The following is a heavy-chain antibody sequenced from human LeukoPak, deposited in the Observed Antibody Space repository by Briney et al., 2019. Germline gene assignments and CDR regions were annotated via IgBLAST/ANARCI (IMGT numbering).Heavy chain of an antibody. V-gene: IGHV3-30-3*01. CDR2: ISYDGSNK. Sequence: GRSLRLSCAASGFTSSSYAMHWVRQAPGKGLEWVAVISYDGSNKYYADSVKGRFTISRDNSKNTLYLQMNSLRAEDTAVYYCARDFGLTYYYDTTVGLVDYWGQGTLVTVSS. CDR1: GFTSSSYA. CDR3: ARDFGLTYYYDTTVGLVDY. D-gene: IGHD3-22*01. J-gene: IGHJ4*02.